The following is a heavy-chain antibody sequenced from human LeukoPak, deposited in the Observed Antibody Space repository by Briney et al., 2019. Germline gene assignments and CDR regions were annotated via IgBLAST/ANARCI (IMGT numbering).Heavy chain of an antibody. CDR1: GFTFSTYT. Sequence: PGGSLRLSCAASGFTFSTYTMTWVRQAPGKGLEGGSSVLGGGGSTYYADSVQGRFTISRDNSKNTLYLQRNSLRDDDTAVYYCAKDLRCGVWGQGTLVTVSS. J-gene: IGHJ4*02. V-gene: IGHV3-23*01. CDR2: VLGGGGST. D-gene: IGHD2-21*01. CDR3: AKDLRCGV.